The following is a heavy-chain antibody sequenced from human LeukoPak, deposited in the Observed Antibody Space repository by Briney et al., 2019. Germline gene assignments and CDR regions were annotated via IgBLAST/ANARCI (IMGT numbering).Heavy chain of an antibody. D-gene: IGHD2-8*01. CDR2: IKEDGSER. Sequence: PGGSLRLSCAASGFSFSNYWMAWVRQAPGKGLEWVGNIKEDGSERNYVDSVKGRFTISRDNAKNSLYLQMNSLRAEDTAVYFCARKHNGGYWGQGTLVTVSA. J-gene: IGHJ4*02. CDR1: GFSFSNYW. V-gene: IGHV3-7*04. CDR3: ARKHNGGY.